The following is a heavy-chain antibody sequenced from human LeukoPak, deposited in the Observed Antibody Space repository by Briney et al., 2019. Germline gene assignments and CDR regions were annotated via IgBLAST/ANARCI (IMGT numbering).Heavy chain of an antibody. J-gene: IGHJ4*02. CDR2: MNPNSGNT. Sequence: ASVKVSCKASGYTFTSYDINWVRQATGRGLEWMGWMNPNSGNTGYAQKSQGRVTMTRNTSISTACMELSSLRSEDTAVYYCARGRITFGGVYFYWGQGTLVTVSS. CDR1: GYTFTSYD. CDR3: ARGRITFGGVYFY. V-gene: IGHV1-8*01. D-gene: IGHD3-16*01.